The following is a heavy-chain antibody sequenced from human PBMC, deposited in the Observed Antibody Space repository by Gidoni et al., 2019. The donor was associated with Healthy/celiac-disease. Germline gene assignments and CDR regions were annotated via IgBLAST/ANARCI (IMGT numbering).Heavy chain of an antibody. CDR3: AREYGSGSYYKTNWFDP. CDR2: IYYSGST. V-gene: IGHV4-59*01. CDR1: GGSISSYY. Sequence: QVQLQESGPGLVKPSETLSLTCTVSGGSISSYYWSWIRQPPGKGLEWIGYIYYSGSTNYNPSLKSRVTISVDTSKNQFSLKLSSVTAADTAVYYCAREYGSGSYYKTNWFDPWGQGTLVTVSS. D-gene: IGHD3-10*01. J-gene: IGHJ5*02.